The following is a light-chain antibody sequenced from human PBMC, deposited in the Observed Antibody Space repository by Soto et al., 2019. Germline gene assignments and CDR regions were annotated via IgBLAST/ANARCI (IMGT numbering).Light chain of an antibody. V-gene: IGLV1-51*01. CDR3: GSWDSSLSAYV. CDR1: GSNNGNNY. J-gene: IGLJ1*01. CDR2: DNN. Sequence: QSVLTQPPSVSAAPGQRVTISCSGSGSNNGNNYVSWYQQLPGTAPKLLIYDNNKRPSGIPDRFSGSKSGTSATLGITGLQSGDEADYYCGSWDSSLSAYVFGTGTKVTVL.